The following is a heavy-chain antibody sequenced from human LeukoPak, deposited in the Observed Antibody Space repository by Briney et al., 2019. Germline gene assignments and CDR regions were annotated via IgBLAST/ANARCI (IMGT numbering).Heavy chain of an antibody. D-gene: IGHD4-23*01. CDR1: GFTFSSYA. CDR2: ISSRSGYI. J-gene: IGHJ4*02. V-gene: IGHV3-21*04. CDR3: ARDYGTYGGNSLGYFDF. Sequence: GGSLRLSCTASGFTFSSYAMNWVRQAPGKGLEWVSCISSRSGYIYYADSVKGRFTISRDNAKNSLSLQMNSLRAEDTAVYYCARDYGTYGGNSLGYFDFWGQGTLVTVSA.